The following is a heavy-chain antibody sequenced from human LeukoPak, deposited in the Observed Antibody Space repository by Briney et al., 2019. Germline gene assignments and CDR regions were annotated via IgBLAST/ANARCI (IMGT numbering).Heavy chain of an antibody. V-gene: IGHV3-21*01. CDR2: VYTVSSYI. CDR3: ARLRRNSDRSDFFYYYDH. Sequence: GGSLRLSCAASGVTFSVYSMNGVRQAPGRGLEWVASVYTVSSYIYSADSMRGRFTISRDNAKNSLFLQMNSLRAEDTAVYYCARLRRNSDRSDFFYYYDHWGQGTLVTVSS. J-gene: IGHJ4*02. D-gene: IGHD3-22*01. CDR1: GVTFSVYS.